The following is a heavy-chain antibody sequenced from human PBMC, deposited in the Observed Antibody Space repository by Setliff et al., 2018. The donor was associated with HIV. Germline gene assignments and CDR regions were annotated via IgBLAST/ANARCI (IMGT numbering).Heavy chain of an antibody. CDR3: ARDNTAFDI. Sequence: SVKVSCKASGDTLSIHPISWVRQAPGRGLDWMGGIIPAFGRANYAQKFQGRVTMTRDTSTSTIYMELNSLTSEDTAVYYCARDNTAFDIWGQGTMVTVSS. J-gene: IGHJ3*02. V-gene: IGHV1-69*05. CDR2: IIPAFGRA. D-gene: IGHD2-2*02. CDR1: GDTLSIHP.